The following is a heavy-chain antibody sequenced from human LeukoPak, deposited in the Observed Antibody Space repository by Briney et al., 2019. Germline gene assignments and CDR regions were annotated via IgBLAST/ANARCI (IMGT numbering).Heavy chain of an antibody. D-gene: IGHD1-26*01. CDR1: GGSFSGYY. V-gene: IGHV4-34*01. J-gene: IGHJ4*02. Sequence: SETLSLTCAVYGGSFSGYYWSWIRQPPGKGLEWIGEINHSGSTNYNPSLKSRVTISVDTSNNQFSLRLSSVTAADTAVYYCATTTIRLGFWGQGTLVTVSS. CDR3: ATTTIRLGF. CDR2: INHSGST.